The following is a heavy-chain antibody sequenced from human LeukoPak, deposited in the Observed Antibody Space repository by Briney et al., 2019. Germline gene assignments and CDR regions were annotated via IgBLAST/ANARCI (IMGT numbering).Heavy chain of an antibody. V-gene: IGHV3-66*01. D-gene: IGHD2-8*01. CDR2: LYSGGGT. CDR1: GSTVSSNY. J-gene: IGHJ4*02. CDR3: ARDWVQYDLPRYSDC. Sequence: PGGSLRLSCAASGSTVSSNYMSWVRQAPGKGLEWGSGLYSGGGTYYADSVNGRFDISRDNSKNKLYLQMNSLRAEDTAVYYCARDWVQYDLPRYSDCWGQGDLVTVSS.